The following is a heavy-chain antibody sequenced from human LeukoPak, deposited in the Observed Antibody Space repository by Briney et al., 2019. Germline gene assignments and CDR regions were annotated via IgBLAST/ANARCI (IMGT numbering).Heavy chain of an antibody. CDR2: ISYRGGYK. Sequence: GGSLRLSCAASGFTFSSSSMKWVRQAPGKGVEWVSYISYRGGYKYYADSVKGRFTISRDNDKNSLFLQMNSLGPEDTAMYYWAGGSGPRLNNWFDPWGQGTPVTVSS. CDR1: GFTFSSSS. V-gene: IGHV3-21*01. D-gene: IGHD3-10*01. CDR3: AGGSGPRLNNWFDP. J-gene: IGHJ5*02.